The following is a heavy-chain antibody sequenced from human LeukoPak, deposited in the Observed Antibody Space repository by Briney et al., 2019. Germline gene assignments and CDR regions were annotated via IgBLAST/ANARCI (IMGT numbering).Heavy chain of an antibody. J-gene: IGHJ4*02. CDR3: ARDGIVGATTYDY. Sequence: ASVKVSRKASGYTFTGYYMHWVRQAPGQGLEWMGWINPNSGGTNYAQKFQGRVTMTRDTSISTAYMELSRLRFDDTAVYYCARDGIVGATTYDYWGQGTLVTVSS. CDR1: GYTFTGYY. V-gene: IGHV1-2*02. CDR2: INPNSGGT. D-gene: IGHD1-26*01.